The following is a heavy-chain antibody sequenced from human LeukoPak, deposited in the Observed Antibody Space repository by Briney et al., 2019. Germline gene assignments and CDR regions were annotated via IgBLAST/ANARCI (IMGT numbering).Heavy chain of an antibody. V-gene: IGHV4-34*01. CDR3: ARVPGLYDTPYFDY. J-gene: IGHJ4*02. Sequence: SETLSLTCAVYGGSFSGYYWSWIRQPPGKGLEWIGEINHSGSTNYNPSLKSRVTISVDTSKNQFSLKLSSVTAADTTVYYCARVPGLYDTPYFDYWGQGTLVTVSS. D-gene: IGHD3-22*01. CDR1: GGSFSGYY. CDR2: INHSGST.